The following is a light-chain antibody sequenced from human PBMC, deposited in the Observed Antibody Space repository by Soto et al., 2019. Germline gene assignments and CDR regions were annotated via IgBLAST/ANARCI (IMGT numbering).Light chain of an antibody. CDR3: QQSYSTPRT. CDR2: AAT. CDR1: ESVGNW. J-gene: IGKJ1*01. V-gene: IGKV1-39*01. Sequence: DIQMTQCPSCLSASVGDRMTITCRGHESVGNWLAWYQQKGGKAPKLLIYAATTLQSGVPSRFSGSGSGTDFTLTISGLQSEDFATYYCQQSYSTPRTFGQGTKVDIK.